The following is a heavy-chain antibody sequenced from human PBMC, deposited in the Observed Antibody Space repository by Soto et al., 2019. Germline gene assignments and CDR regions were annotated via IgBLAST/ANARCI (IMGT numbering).Heavy chain of an antibody. Sequence: GGSLRLSCAASGFTFSSYSMNWVRQAPGKGLEWVSYISSSSSTIYYADSVKGRFTIARDNAKNSLYLKMNRLRDEDTAVYYCARDNNRYGSGAFYGMDVWGQGTTVTVSS. V-gene: IGHV3-48*02. D-gene: IGHD3-10*01. J-gene: IGHJ6*02. CDR2: ISSSSSTI. CDR3: ARDNNRYGSGAFYGMDV. CDR1: GFTFSSYS.